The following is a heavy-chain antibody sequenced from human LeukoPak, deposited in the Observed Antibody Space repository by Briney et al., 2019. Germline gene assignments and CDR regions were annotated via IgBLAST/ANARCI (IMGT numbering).Heavy chain of an antibody. V-gene: IGHV3-7*01. CDR2: IKPDEGEK. CDR1: GFTFSSDW. D-gene: IGHD3-10*01. Sequence: GGSLRLSCVASGFTFSSDWMIWVRQSPGKGLEWVANIKPDEGEKYYVDSVKGRFTVSRDKNSLYLQMNSLRAEDTAVYYCVRYYTRQSWYFDLWGRGTLVTVSS. J-gene: IGHJ2*01. CDR3: VRYYTRQSWYFDL.